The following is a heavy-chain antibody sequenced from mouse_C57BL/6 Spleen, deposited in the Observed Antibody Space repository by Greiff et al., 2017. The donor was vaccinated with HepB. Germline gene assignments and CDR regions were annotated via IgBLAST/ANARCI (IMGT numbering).Heavy chain of an antibody. CDR2: IDPENGDT. V-gene: IGHV14-4*01. CDR1: GFNIKDDY. Sequence: EVQLQQSGAELVRPGASVKLSCTASGFNIKDDYMHWVKQRPEQGLEWIGWIDPENGDTEYASKFQGKATITADTSSNTAYLQLSSLTSEDTAVYYCTTRFITTTGGAIDYWSQGTSVTVSS. CDR3: TTRFITTTGGAIDY. J-gene: IGHJ4*01. D-gene: IGHD1-1*01.